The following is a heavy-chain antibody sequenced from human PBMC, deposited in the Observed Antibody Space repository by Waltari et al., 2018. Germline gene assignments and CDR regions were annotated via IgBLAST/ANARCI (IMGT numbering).Heavy chain of an antibody. CDR3: ASPIFGVVNTGGPFDY. J-gene: IGHJ4*02. CDR2: IYHSGST. Sequence: QVQLQESGPGLVKPSEPLSLTCAVSGYSISSGYYWGWLRQPPGKGLEWLGSIYHSGSTYYNPSLKSRVTISVDTSKNQFSLKLSSVTAADTAVYYCASPIFGVVNTGGPFDYWGQGTLVTVSS. D-gene: IGHD3-3*01. V-gene: IGHV4-38-2*01. CDR1: GYSISSGYY.